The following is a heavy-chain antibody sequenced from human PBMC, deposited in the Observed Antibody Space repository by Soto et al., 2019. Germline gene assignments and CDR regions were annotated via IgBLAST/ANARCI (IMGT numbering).Heavy chain of an antibody. J-gene: IGHJ4*02. CDR3: AKVLSGSSWYFFDY. Sequence: GGSLRLSCAASGFTFSIYAMTWVRQAPGKGLEWVSAISGSGGSTYYADSVKGRFTISRDNSKNTLYLQMNSLRAEDTALYYCAKVLSGSSWYFFDYWGQGTLVTVSS. D-gene: IGHD6-13*01. V-gene: IGHV3-23*01. CDR1: GFTFSIYA. CDR2: ISGSGGST.